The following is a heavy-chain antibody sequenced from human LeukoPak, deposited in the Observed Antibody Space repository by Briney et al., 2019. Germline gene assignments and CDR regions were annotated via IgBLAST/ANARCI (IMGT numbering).Heavy chain of an antibody. V-gene: IGHV3-33*01. CDR1: GFTFSGNA. J-gene: IGHJ4*02. CDR3: ARWGNRALDY. CDR2: IWYDGTKR. Sequence: PGGSLRLSCAASGFTFSGNAIHWVRQAPGKGLEWVAFIWYDGTKRYYADSVQGRFTISRDNSKNTAYLQMNSLRAEDTAVYYCARWGNRALDYWGQGTLVTVSS. D-gene: IGHD7-27*01.